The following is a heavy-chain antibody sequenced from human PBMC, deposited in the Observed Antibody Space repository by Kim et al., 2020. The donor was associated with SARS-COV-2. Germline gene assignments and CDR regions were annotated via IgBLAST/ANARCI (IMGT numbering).Heavy chain of an antibody. J-gene: IGHJ6*02. D-gene: IGHD2-2*02. V-gene: IGHV3-30*18. CDR3: AKQLVVPAAIEDYYYYGMDV. CDR2: ISYDGSNK. CDR1: GFTFSSYG. Sequence: GGSLRLSCAASGFTFSSYGMHWVRQAPGKGLEWVAVISYDGSNKYYADSVKGRFTISRDNSKNTLYLQMNSLRAEDTAVYYCAKQLVVPAAIEDYYYYGMDVWGQGTTVTVSS.